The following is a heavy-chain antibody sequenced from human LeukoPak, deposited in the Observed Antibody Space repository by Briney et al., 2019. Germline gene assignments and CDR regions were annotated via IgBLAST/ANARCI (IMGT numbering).Heavy chain of an antibody. Sequence: GASVKVSCKASGNTFTSYDINWVRQATGQGLEWMGWMNPNSGNTGYAQKFQGRVIMTRNTSISTAYMELSSLRSEDTAVYYCARRYCSSTSCWGYNWFDPWGQGTLVTVSS. V-gene: IGHV1-8*01. CDR3: ARRYCSSTSCWGYNWFDP. CDR1: GNTFTSYD. CDR2: MNPNSGNT. D-gene: IGHD2-2*01. J-gene: IGHJ5*02.